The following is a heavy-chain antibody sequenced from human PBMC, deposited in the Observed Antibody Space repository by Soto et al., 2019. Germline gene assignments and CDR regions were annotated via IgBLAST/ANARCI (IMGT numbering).Heavy chain of an antibody. Sequence: GASVKVSCKTSGYPFATYAISWVRQAPGQGLEWLGRISTYSGNTNYGTIVQGRVTLTTDTSTNTAFMELRSLRSDDTAVYFCARTIAVSGIGYYFDYWGQGTLVTVSS. D-gene: IGHD2-21*01. CDR1: GYPFATYA. CDR3: ARTIAVSGIGYYFDY. CDR2: ISTYSGNT. J-gene: IGHJ4*02. V-gene: IGHV1-18*04.